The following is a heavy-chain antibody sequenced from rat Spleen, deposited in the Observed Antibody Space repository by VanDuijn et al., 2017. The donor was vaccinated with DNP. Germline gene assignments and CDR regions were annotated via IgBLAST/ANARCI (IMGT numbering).Heavy chain of an antibody. CDR2: INTDGGRS. D-gene: IGHD1-12*01. Sequence: EVQLVETGGGLVQPGRSLKLSCVASGFTFSSYWMYWIRQAPGKGLEWVASINTDGGRSYYPDSVKGRFTISRDNAENTVYLQMNSLRSEDTATYYCAKEGLLSGYFDYWGQGVMVTVSS. CDR1: GFTFSSYW. CDR3: AKEGLLSGYFDY. J-gene: IGHJ2*01. V-gene: IGHV5-58*01.